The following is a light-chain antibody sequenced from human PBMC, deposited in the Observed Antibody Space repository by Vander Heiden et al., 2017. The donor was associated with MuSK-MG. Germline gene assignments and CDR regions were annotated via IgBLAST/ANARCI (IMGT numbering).Light chain of an antibody. CDR2: GAS. CDR3: QQYNYWPPLT. V-gene: IGKV3-15*01. CDR1: QSVSSN. J-gene: IGKJ4*01. Sequence: EIVMTQSPATLSVSPGERATLSCRASQSVSSNLAWYQQKPGQAPRLLIYGASTRATGLPARFRAPRSGIEFTLTISSRQSEDFAVYYCQQYNYWPPLTFGGGTKVEIK.